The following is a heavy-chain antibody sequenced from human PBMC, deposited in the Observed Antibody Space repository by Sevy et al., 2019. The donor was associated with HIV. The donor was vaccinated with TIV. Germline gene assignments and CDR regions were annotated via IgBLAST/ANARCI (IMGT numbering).Heavy chain of an antibody. V-gene: IGHV1-8*01. CDR1: GYSFDSYD. CDR3: ASGGNGDFWSYEYYYYGMDV. Sequence: ASVRVSCEASGYSFDSYDINWVRQATGQGLEWMGWMSPKTGGTGFAQKFKGRVTMTRNTCISTAYMELSSLTNEDTAVYYCASGGNGDFWSYEYYYYGMDVWGQGTTVTVSS. CDR2: MSPKTGGT. J-gene: IGHJ6*02. D-gene: IGHD3-3*01.